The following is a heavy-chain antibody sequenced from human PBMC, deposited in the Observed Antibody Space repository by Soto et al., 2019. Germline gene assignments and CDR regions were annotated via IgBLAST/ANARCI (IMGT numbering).Heavy chain of an antibody. CDR1: GGSISSGGYY. D-gene: IGHD3-16*01. Sequence: SETLSLTCTVSGGSISSGGYYWSWIRQRPGKGLEWVGYIHYSGSTNYNPSLKSRVTISVDASKNQLSLKLRSVTAADTAVYYCAKHVVIVSGGSSFDFWGQGLLVTVSS. J-gene: IGHJ4*02. V-gene: IGHV4-61*08. CDR3: AKHVVIVSGGSSFDF. CDR2: IHYSGST.